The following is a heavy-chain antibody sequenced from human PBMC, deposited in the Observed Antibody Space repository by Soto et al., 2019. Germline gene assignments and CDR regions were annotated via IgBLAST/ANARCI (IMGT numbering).Heavy chain of an antibody. CDR1: GYTFTSYA. CDR2: INAGNGNT. D-gene: IGHD6-13*01. V-gene: IGHV1-3*01. Sequence: QVQLVQSGAEVKKPGASVKVSCEASGYTFTSYAMHWVRQAPGQRLEWMGWINAGNGNTKYSQKFQGRVTITRDTSASTAYMELSSLRSEDTAVYYCARDIMAAAPDYWGQGTLVTVSS. CDR3: ARDIMAAAPDY. J-gene: IGHJ4*02.